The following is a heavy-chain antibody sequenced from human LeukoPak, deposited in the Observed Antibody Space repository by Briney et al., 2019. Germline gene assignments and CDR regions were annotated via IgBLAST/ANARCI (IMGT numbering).Heavy chain of an antibody. Sequence: GSLRLSCAASGLTFTSYSRSWVRQAPGKGLEWVSGTSDRGDYTYYADSVKGRFTISRDSSKNTLFLQMNSLRAEDTALYFCARKAQYNGHYPLDYWGQGTLVTVSS. CDR3: ARKAQYNGHYPLDY. CDR2: TSDRGDYT. D-gene: IGHD1-7*01. V-gene: IGHV3-23*01. CDR1: GLTFTSYS. J-gene: IGHJ4*02.